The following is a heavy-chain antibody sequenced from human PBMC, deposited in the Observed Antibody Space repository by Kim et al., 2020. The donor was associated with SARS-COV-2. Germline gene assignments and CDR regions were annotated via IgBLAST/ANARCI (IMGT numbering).Heavy chain of an antibody. CDR3: ARSRGAY. D-gene: IGHD3-10*01. CDR1: GGSVSSGSYS. Sequence: SETLSLTCTVSGGSVSSGSYSWNWIRQPPGKGLEWIGGISYSGGTNYSPSLMSRVTISVDNSKNQFSLKLTSVTAADTAMYYCARSRGAYWGQGTLVTVSS. V-gene: IGHV4-61*01. J-gene: IGHJ4*02. CDR2: ISYSGGT.